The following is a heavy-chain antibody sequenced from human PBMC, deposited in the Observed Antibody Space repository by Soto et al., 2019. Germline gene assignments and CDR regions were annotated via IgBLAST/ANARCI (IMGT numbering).Heavy chain of an antibody. V-gene: IGHV3-23*01. CDR3: DKVDFVTIVWGVISGPIHFDY. J-gene: IGHJ4*02. CDR2: ISGSGGST. D-gene: IGHD3-10*01. CDR1: GFTFSSYA. Sequence: PGGSLRLSCAASGFTFSSYAMSWVRQAPGKGLEWVSAISGSGGSTYYADSVKGRFTISRDNSKNTLYLQMNSLRAEDTAVYYCDKVDFVTIVWGVISGPIHFDYWGQRTLVTVSA.